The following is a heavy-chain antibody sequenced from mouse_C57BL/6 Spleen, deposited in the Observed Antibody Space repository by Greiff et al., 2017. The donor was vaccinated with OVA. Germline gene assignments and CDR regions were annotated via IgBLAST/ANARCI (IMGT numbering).Heavy chain of an antibody. CDR2: ISDGGSYT. CDR3: ASAPQPTVIDWYFDV. CDR1: GFTFSSYA. D-gene: IGHD1-1*01. J-gene: IGHJ1*03. Sequence: EVKLMESGGGLVKPGGSLKLSCAASGFTFSSYAMSWVRQTPEKRLEWVATISDGGSYTYYPDNVKGRFTISRDNAKNNRYLQMSHLKSEDTAMYYGASAPQPTVIDWYFDVWGTGTTVTVSS. V-gene: IGHV5-4*03.